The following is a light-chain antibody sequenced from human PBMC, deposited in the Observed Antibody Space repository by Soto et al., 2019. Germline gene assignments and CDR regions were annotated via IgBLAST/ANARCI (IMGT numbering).Light chain of an antibody. CDR1: QSVSSD. CDR3: QQRSNWPPIT. V-gene: IGKV3-11*01. Sequence: IVLTQSPATLSLSPGERATLSCRASQSVSSDLAWYQQKPGQAPRLLIYDASNRATGIPARFSGSGSGTAFTLTISSLEPEDFAVYYCQQRSNWPPITVGQGTRLEIK. J-gene: IGKJ5*01. CDR2: DAS.